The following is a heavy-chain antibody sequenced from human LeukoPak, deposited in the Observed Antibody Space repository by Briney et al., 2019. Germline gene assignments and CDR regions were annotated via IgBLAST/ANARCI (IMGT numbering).Heavy chain of an antibody. CDR3: ARDSSGWYWDSYFDY. V-gene: IGHV3-74*01. CDR1: GFTFSSYW. J-gene: IGHJ4*02. D-gene: IGHD6-19*01. CDR2: INSDGSST. Sequence: GGSLRLSCAASGFTFSSYWMHWVRQAPGKGLVWVPRINSDGSSTSYADSVKGRFTISRDNAKNTLYLQMNSLRAEDTAVYYCARDSSGWYWDSYFDYWGQGTLVTVSS.